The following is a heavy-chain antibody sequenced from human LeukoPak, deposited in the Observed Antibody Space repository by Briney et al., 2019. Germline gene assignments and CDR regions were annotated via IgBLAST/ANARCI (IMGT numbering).Heavy chain of an antibody. Sequence: GGSLRLSCAASGFTFSSTYLSWVRQGPGKGLEWVATIWPDGSEKKYVDSVRDRFTISRDNAQNTLYLHMNSLSSADTAVYFCSRIFGIVAKFEYWGQGVLVTVSS. CDR2: IWPDGSEK. CDR1: GFTFSSTY. V-gene: IGHV3-7*01. CDR3: SRIFGIVAKFEY. D-gene: IGHD3-3*01. J-gene: IGHJ4*02.